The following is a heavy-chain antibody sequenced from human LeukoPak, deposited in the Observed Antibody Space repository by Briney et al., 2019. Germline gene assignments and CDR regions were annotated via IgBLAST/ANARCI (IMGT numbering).Heavy chain of an antibody. CDR2: IYYSGST. J-gene: IGHJ6*03. CDR3: ARETFNYYYYYMDV. Sequence: SETLSLTCTVSGGSISSYYWSWLRQPPGKGLEWIGYIYYSGSTNYNPSLKSRVTISVDTSKNQFSLKLSSVTAADTAVYYCARETFNYYYYYMDVWGKGTTVTISS. D-gene: IGHD3-16*01. V-gene: IGHV4-59*01. CDR1: GGSISSYY.